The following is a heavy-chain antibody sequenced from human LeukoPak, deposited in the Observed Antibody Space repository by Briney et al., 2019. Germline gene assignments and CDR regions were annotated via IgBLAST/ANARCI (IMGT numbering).Heavy chain of an antibody. V-gene: IGHV4-59*01. CDR3: ARGGIRGYSAFDNLDF. CDR1: GGSISSYY. CDR2: IYYSGST. D-gene: IGHD5-12*01. J-gene: IGHJ4*02. Sequence: KASETLYLTCTVSGGSISSYYWSWIRQPPGKGLEWIGYIYYSGSTNYNPSLKSRVSMSVDTSKNQFSLTLTSVTVADTAFYYCARGGIRGYSAFDNLDFWGLGTHVTVSS.